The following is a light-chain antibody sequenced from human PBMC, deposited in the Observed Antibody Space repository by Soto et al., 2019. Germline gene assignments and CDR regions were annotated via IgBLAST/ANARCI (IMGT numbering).Light chain of an antibody. V-gene: IGLV2-14*01. J-gene: IGLJ3*02. CDR3: SSYTSSSTHWV. CDR2: EVS. Sequence: QSALTQPASVSGSPGQSITISCTGTSSDVGGYNYVSWYQQHPGKAPKLMIYEVSHRPSGVSNRFSGSKSGNTASLTISGLQAEDEAGYYCSSYTSSSTHWVFGGGTQLTVL. CDR1: SSDVGGYNY.